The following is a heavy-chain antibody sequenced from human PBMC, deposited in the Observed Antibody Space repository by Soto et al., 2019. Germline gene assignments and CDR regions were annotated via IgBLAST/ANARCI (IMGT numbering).Heavy chain of an antibody. V-gene: IGHV4-39*01. CDR1: GGSISSRGYY. Sequence: QLQLQESGPGLVKPSETLSLTCTVSGGSISSRGYYWGWIRQPPGKGLEWIGTIYYSGSTYYNPSRKSRVTIAADTSKNQFSLKLSSGTAADTAVYYCATSNWFDPWGQGTLVTVSS. CDR3: ATSNWFDP. J-gene: IGHJ5*02. CDR2: IYYSGST.